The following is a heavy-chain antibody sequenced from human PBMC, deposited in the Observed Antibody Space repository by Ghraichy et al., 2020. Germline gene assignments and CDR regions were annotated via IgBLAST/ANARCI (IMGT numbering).Heavy chain of an antibody. CDR3: ARDSLSGDQDY. V-gene: IGHV4-59*11. J-gene: IGHJ4*02. Sequence: SETLSLTCTVSGGSISGHYWSWIRQPPGKGLAWIGYIYYSGSRNYNPSFKNRVIISLNTSKKYFSLRLSSVTAADTAIYYCARDSLSGDQDYWGQGTLVTVSS. CDR2: IYYSGSR. CDR1: GGSISGHY. D-gene: IGHD3-10*01.